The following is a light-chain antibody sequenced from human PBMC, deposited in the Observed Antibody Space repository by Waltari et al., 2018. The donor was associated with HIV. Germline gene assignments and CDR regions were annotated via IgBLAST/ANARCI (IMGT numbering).Light chain of an antibody. Sequence: QPALTQVTSVSGSPGHSVTISCTDSSRHFSSSERFSWYQHSPGTAPKLVIYDVTHRPSGVPDRFSGYKFERTASLTISGLQAEDEAVYYCAFYISAHTHYVFGSGTRVTVL. J-gene: IGLJ1*01. CDR1: SRHFSSSER. CDR2: DVT. V-gene: IGLV2-18*01. CDR3: AFYISAHTHYV.